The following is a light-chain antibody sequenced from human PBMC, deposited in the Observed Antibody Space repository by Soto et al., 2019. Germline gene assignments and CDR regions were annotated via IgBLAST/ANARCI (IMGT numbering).Light chain of an antibody. Sequence: QSALTQPRSVSASPGQSVTLSCTGSRSDVGVYNYVSWYQQHPGKAPKLMIYDVSKRPSGVPGRFSGSKSGNTASLTISGLQAEDGADYYCCSYGGGYTPLVFGGGTKLTVL. V-gene: IGLV2-11*01. CDR2: DVS. CDR3: CSYGGGYTPLV. J-gene: IGLJ2*01. CDR1: RSDVGVYNY.